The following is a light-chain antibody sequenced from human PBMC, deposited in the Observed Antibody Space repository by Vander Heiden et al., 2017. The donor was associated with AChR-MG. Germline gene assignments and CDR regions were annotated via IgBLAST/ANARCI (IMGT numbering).Light chain of an antibody. CDR1: QSVSSY. V-gene: IGKV3-11*01. Sequence: EIVLTQSPANLSLSPGERATLSCRASQSVSSYLAWYQQKPGQAPRLLIYDASNRATGIPARFSGSGSGTDFTLTISSLEPEDFAVYYCLQRSNFPLTFGGGTKVEVK. CDR2: DAS. J-gene: IGKJ4*01. CDR3: LQRSNFPLT.